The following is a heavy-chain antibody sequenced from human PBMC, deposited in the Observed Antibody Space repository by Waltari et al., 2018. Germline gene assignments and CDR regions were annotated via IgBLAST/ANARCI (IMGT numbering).Heavy chain of an antibody. CDR1: GDSVARNY. Sequence: QVQLHESGPGLVQPSETLSLACSVSGDSVARNYWSWIRQSAGKGMEWIGRIYVGGTTNYNPALSGRVSMSVDMSKNQIFLKIMSVTAADTGVYYCARETRHGDWFDPWGQGTLVTVSS. D-gene: IGHD3-16*01. CDR2: IYVGGTT. V-gene: IGHV4-4*07. J-gene: IGHJ5*02. CDR3: ARETRHGDWFDP.